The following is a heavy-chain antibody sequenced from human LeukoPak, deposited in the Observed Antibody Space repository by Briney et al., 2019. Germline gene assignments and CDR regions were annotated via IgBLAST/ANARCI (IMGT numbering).Heavy chain of an antibody. D-gene: IGHD2-15*01. CDR3: ASGSAALGYCSGGSCYDHFFDY. V-gene: IGHV1-18*01. Sequence: ASVKVSCKASGYTFTSYGISWLRQAPGQGLEWMGWISAYNGNTNYAQKLQGRVTMTTDTSTSTAYMELRSLRSDDTAVYYCASGSAALGYCSGGSCYDHFFDYWGQGTLVTVSS. J-gene: IGHJ4*02. CDR2: ISAYNGNT. CDR1: GYTFTSYG.